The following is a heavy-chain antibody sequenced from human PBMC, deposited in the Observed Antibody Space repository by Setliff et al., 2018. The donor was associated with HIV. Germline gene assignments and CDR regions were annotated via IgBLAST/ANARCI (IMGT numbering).Heavy chain of an antibody. CDR2: IYHSGST. V-gene: IGHV4-30-2*01. CDR3: ARGPYYYDSSGSVDAFDI. CDR1: GGSISSGGYS. J-gene: IGHJ3*02. D-gene: IGHD3-22*01. Sequence: PSETLSLTCAVSGGSISSGGYSWSWIRQPPGKGLEWIGYIYHSGSTYYNPSLKSRVTISVDRSKNQFSLKLSSVTAADTAVYYCARGPYYYDSSGSVDAFDIWGQGTMVTVS.